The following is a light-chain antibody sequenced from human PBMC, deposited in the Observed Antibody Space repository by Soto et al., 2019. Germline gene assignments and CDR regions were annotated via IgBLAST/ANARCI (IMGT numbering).Light chain of an antibody. CDR3: HQYSTSRWT. CDR2: GAS. J-gene: IGKJ1*01. V-gene: IGKV3-20*01. CDR1: QSVSSAY. Sequence: ETVLTQSPGTLSLSPGDRATLSCRASQSVSSAYLAWYQQKPGQAPRLLIYGASSRSAGIPDRFSGSGSGTDFTLTISRLEPEDFAVYYCHQYSTSRWTFGQGTNVEIK.